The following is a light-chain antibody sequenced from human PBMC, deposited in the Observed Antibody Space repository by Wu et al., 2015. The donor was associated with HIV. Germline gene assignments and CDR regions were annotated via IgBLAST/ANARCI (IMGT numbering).Light chain of an antibody. Sequence: EIVLTQSPGTLSLSPGERATLSCRASQSVSNNLAWYQQKPGQAPRLLIYGASTRATGIPARFSGSGSGTEFTLTISSMQSEDFAIYYCQQYNNWPPITFGGGTKVEIK. CDR2: GAS. J-gene: IGKJ4*01. CDR1: QSVSNN. V-gene: IGKV3-15*01. CDR3: QQYNNWPPIT.